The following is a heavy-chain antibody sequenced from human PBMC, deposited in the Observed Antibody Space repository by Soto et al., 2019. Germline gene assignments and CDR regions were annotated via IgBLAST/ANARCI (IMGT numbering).Heavy chain of an antibody. J-gene: IGHJ4*02. CDR3: AREVRPPGYSSNFDY. V-gene: IGHV1-18*04. D-gene: IGHD4-4*01. Sequence: QVQLVQSGAEVKRPGASVKVSCKASGYTFTSYGISWVRQAPGQGLEWMGWISAYNGNTNYAQKLQGRVTMTTDTSTSTAYMELRSLRSDDTAVYYCAREVRPPGYSSNFDYWGQGTLVTVSS. CDR2: ISAYNGNT. CDR1: GYTFTSYG.